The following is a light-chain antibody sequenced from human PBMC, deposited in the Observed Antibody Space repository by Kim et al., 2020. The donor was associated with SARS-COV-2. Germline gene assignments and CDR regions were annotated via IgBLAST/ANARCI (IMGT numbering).Light chain of an antibody. CDR3: QQHSKWPPAPS. Sequence: PGEGATLSCRASHSICINLAWYQQTRGQAPRPLNYDAAIRATGIPDKFSGSGSGTDFTLTISSLDPEDFAIYFCQQHSKWPPAPSFGGGTKLEI. J-gene: IGKJ4*01. CDR1: HSICIN. V-gene: IGKV3-11*01. CDR2: DAA.